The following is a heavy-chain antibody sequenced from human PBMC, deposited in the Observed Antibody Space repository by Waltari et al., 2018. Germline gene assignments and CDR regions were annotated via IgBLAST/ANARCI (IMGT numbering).Heavy chain of an antibody. CDR3: AKAIGPDY. J-gene: IGHJ4*02. Sequence: VQLVQSGAEVKKPGSSVKVSCKASGGTFSSYAISWVRQAPGKGLEWVSAISGSGGSTYYADSVKGRFTISRDNSKNTLYLQMNSLRAEDTAVYYCAKAIGPDYWGQGTLVTVSS. V-gene: IGHV3-23*04. CDR1: GGTFSSYA. CDR2: ISGSGGST.